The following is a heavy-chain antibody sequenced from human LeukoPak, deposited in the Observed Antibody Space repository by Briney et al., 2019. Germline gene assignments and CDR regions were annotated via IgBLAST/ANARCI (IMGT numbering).Heavy chain of an antibody. J-gene: IGHJ6*02. CDR2: MNPNSGNT. CDR1: GYTFTSYD. V-gene: IGHV1-8*01. Sequence: ASVKVSCKASGYTFTSYDINWVQQATGQGLEWMGWMNPNSGNTGYAQKFQGRVTMTRNTSISTAYMELSSLRAEDTAVYYCAKDLEPVAGDYCYYGMDVWGQGTTVTVSS. D-gene: IGHD6-19*01. CDR3: AKDLEPVAGDYCYYGMDV.